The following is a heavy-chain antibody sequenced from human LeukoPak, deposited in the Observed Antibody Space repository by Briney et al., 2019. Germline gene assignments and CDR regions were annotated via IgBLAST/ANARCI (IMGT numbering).Heavy chain of an antibody. CDR2: IYYSGST. Sequence: SSETLSLTCTVSGGSISSSSYYWGWIRQPPGKGLEWIGSIYYSGSTYYNPSLKSRVTISVDTSKDQFSLKLSSVTAADTAVYYCAITMVRGDLRFDYWGQGTLVTVSS. D-gene: IGHD3-10*01. CDR1: GGSISSSSYY. J-gene: IGHJ4*02. CDR3: AITMVRGDLRFDY. V-gene: IGHV4-39*07.